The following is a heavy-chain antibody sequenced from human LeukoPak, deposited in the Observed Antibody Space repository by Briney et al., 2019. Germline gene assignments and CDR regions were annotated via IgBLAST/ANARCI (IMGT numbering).Heavy chain of an antibody. J-gene: IGHJ6*03. V-gene: IGHV4-59*01. CDR3: ARAPYGSATNNYYMDV. D-gene: IGHD3-10*01. Sequence: SSETLSLTCTVSGGSISSYHWSWIRQPPGKGLEWIGFFYYSGSTNYNPSLKSRVTISVDTSKNQFSLKLSSVTAADTAVYYCARAPYGSATNNYYMDVWGKGTTVTVSS. CDR2: FYYSGST. CDR1: GGSISSYH.